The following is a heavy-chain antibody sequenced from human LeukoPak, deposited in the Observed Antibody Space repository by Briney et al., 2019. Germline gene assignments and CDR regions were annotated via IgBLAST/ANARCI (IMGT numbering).Heavy chain of an antibody. CDR1: GFTFSNFA. CDR2: ISSTSGTI. Sequence: GGSLRLSCAASGFTFSNFAMSWVRQAPGKGLEWVSYISSTSGTIYYADSVKGRFTISRDNAKNSLYLQMNSLRDEDTAVYYCARDYYGMDVWGQGTTVTVSS. CDR3: ARDYYGMDV. J-gene: IGHJ6*02. V-gene: IGHV3-48*02.